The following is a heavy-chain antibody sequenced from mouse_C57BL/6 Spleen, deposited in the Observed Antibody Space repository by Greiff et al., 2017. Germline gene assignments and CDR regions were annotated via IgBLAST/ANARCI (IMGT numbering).Heavy chain of an antibody. CDR1: GYTFTSYW. CDR3: ASSYYDYDRRYFDV. CDR2: IDPSDSYT. D-gene: IGHD2-4*01. J-gene: IGHJ1*03. Sequence: VQLQQPGAELVMPGASVKLSCKASGYTFTSYWMHWVKQRPGQGLEWIGEIDPSDSYTNYNQKFKGKSTLTVDKSSSTAYMQLSSLTSEDSAVYYCASSYYDYDRRYFDVWGTGTTVTVSS. V-gene: IGHV1-69*01.